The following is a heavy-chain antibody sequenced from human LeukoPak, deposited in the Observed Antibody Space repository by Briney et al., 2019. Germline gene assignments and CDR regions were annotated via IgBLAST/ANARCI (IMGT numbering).Heavy chain of an antibody. CDR3: AKGYDYYDSSGYFEGPMYPRRYWYFDL. Sequence: PTGGSLRLSCAASGFTYNTYSMNWVRQAPGKGLEWVSYISSSSSTIHYADSVKGRFTISRDNAKNSLYLQMNSLRAEDTAVYYCAKGYDYYDSSGYFEGPMYPRRYWYFDLWGRGTLVTVSS. V-gene: IGHV3-48*01. CDR1: GFTYNTYS. D-gene: IGHD3-22*01. CDR2: ISSSSSTI. J-gene: IGHJ2*01.